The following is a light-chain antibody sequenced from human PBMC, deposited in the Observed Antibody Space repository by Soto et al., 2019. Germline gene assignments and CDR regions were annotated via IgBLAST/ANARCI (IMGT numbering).Light chain of an antibody. CDR2: ETS. Sequence: DIKMTQSPSSLSASVGDRVTITCRASQSISSWLAWYQQKPGRAPKLLIYETSILQSGVPSRFSGSGSGTDFTLTISGVQPDDIATYYCQQYSTFWTFGQGTKVDIK. J-gene: IGKJ1*01. CDR1: QSISSW. V-gene: IGKV1-5*03. CDR3: QQYSTFWT.